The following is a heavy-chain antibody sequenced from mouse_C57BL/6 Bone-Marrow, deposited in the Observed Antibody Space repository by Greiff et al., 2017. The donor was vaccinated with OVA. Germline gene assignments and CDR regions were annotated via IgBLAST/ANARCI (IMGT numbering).Heavy chain of an antibody. CDR2: IYPRSGNT. CDR3: ARKRLHYYAMDY. V-gene: IGHV1-81*01. CDR1: GYTFTSYG. Sequence: QVHVKQSGAELARPGASVKLSCKASGYTFTSYGISWVKQRTGQGLEWIGEIYPRSGNTYYNEKFKGKATLTADKSSSTAYMELRSLTSEDSAVYFCARKRLHYYAMDYWGQGTSVTVSS. D-gene: IGHD2-10*01. J-gene: IGHJ4*01.